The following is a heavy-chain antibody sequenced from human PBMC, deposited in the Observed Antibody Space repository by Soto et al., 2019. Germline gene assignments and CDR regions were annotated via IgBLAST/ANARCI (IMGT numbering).Heavy chain of an antibody. Sequence: PGKSLKISCKGSGYSFTSYWIGWVRQMPGKGLEWMGIIYPVDSDTRYNPSFQGQVTISADRSITTAYLQWSSLKASDTAMYYCARRIGSSWYFDYWGQGTLVTVSS. V-gene: IGHV5-51*03. D-gene: IGHD6-13*01. CDR1: GYSFTSYW. CDR2: IYPVDSDT. CDR3: ARRIGSSWYFDY. J-gene: IGHJ4*02.